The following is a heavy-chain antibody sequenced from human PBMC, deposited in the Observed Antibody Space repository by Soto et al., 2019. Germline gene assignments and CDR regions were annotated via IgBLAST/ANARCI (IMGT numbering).Heavy chain of an antibody. Sequence: SETLSLTCTVSGGSISRYYWNWIRQSPGKGLEWIGYIYYSGSTKYNPSLKSRVTISIDTSKTHFSLDLNSVTAADTAVYYCARSGLREEYYSDSWGQGTLVTVSS. CDR1: GGSISRYY. CDR3: ARSGLREEYYSDS. CDR2: IYYSGST. J-gene: IGHJ4*02. D-gene: IGHD4-17*01. V-gene: IGHV4-59*01.